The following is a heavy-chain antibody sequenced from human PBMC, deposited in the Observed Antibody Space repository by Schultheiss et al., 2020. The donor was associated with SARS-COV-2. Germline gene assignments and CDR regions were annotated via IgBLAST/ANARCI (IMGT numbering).Heavy chain of an antibody. CDR1: GFTFSSYS. J-gene: IGHJ4*02. Sequence: GGSLRLSCAASGFTFSSYSMNWVRQAPGKGLEWVSSISSSSSYIYYADSVKGRFTISRDNAKNSLYLQMNSLRAEDTAVYYCARREMYSTSPLIDYWGQGTLVTVSS. V-gene: IGHV3-21*04. D-gene: IGHD6-6*01. CDR3: ARREMYSTSPLIDY. CDR2: ISSSSSYI.